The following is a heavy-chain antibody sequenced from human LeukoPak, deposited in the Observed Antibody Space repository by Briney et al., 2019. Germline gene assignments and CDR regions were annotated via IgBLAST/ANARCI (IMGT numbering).Heavy chain of an antibody. CDR1: GFTFSNYW. J-gene: IGHJ4*02. V-gene: IGHV3-74*01. CDR2: INSDGSST. Sequence: PGGSLRLSCAASGFTFSNYWMFWVRHVPGKGLVWVSRINSDGSSTNYADFVKGRFTISRDNAKNTLYLQMNSLRADDTAVYYCAASGVPASSGRIGYWGQGTLVTVSS. D-gene: IGHD3-10*01. CDR3: AASGVPASSGRIGY.